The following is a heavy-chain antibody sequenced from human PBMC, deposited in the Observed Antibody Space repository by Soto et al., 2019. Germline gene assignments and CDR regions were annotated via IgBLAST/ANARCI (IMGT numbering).Heavy chain of an antibody. V-gene: IGHV3-33*01. CDR2: IWYDGSNK. CDR3: ARGYCSSTSCSSWIQLWFHYYYYGMDV. CDR1: GFTFSSYG. J-gene: IGHJ6*02. D-gene: IGHD2-2*01. Sequence: GGSLRLSCAASGFTFSSYGMHWVRQAPGKGLEWVAVIWYDGSNKYYADSVKGRFTISRDNSKNTLYLQMNSLRAEDTAVYYCARGYCSSTSCSSWIQLWFHYYYYGMDVWGQGTTVTVYS.